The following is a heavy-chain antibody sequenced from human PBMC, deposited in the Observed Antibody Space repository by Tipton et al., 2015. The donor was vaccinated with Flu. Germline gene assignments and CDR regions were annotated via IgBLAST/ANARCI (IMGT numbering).Heavy chain of an antibody. CDR2: ISSSSSYI. CDR3: ARDGDMTTYYYYYGMDV. Sequence: SLRLSCAASGFTFSSYSMNWVRQAPGKGLEWVSSISSSSSYIYYADSVKGRFTISRDNAKNSLYLQMNSLRAEDTAVYYCARDGDMTTYYYYYGMDVWGQGTTVTVSS. J-gene: IGHJ6*02. CDR1: GFTFSSYS. V-gene: IGHV3-21*01. D-gene: IGHD4-11*01.